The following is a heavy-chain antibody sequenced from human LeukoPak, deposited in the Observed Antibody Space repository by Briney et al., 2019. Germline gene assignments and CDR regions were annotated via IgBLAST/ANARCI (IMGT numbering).Heavy chain of an antibody. J-gene: IGHJ6*02. D-gene: IGHD3-3*01. V-gene: IGHV4-59*01. CDR1: GGSISSYY. CDR2: IYYSGST. CDR3: ARDSVTIFGVANYGMDV. Sequence: SETLSLTCTVSGGSISSYYWSWNRQPPGKGLEWIGYIYYSGSTNYNPSLKSRVTISVDTSKNQFSLKLSSVTAADTAVYYCARDSVTIFGVANYGMDVWGQGTTVTVSS.